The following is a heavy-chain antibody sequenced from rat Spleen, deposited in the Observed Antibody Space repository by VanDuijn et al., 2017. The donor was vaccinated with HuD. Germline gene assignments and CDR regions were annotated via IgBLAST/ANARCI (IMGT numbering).Heavy chain of an antibody. V-gene: IGHV3-1*01. D-gene: IGHD4-6*01. Sequence: EVLLQESGPGLVKPSQSLSLTCSVTGYSIISSYRWSWIRKFPGNKLEWMGYIDYSGTTSYNPSLKSRVSITRDTSKNQFFLHLNSVTTEDTATYYCATLGLGYFFDYWGQGVMVTVSS. J-gene: IGHJ2*01. CDR3: ATLGLGYFFDY. CDR1: GYSIISSY. CDR2: IDYSGTT.